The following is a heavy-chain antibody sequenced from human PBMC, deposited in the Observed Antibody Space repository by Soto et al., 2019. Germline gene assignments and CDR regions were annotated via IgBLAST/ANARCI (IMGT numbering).Heavy chain of an antibody. CDR2: INHSGST. V-gene: IGHV4-34*01. Sequence: QVQLQQWGAGLLKPSETLSLTCAVYGGSFSGYYWSWIRQPPGKGLEWIGEINHSGSTNYNPSLKSRVTISVDTSKNQFSLKLSSVTAADTAVYYCARVGTIFGVVIIPTSYYYYYGMDVWGQGTTVTVSS. J-gene: IGHJ6*02. CDR3: ARVGTIFGVVIIPTSYYYYYGMDV. CDR1: GGSFSGYY. D-gene: IGHD3-3*01.